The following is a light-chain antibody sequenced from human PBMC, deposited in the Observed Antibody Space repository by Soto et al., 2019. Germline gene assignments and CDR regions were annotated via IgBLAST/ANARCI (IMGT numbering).Light chain of an antibody. V-gene: IGKV3-15*01. CDR3: QQYNIWPLWT. J-gene: IGKJ1*01. CDR2: AAS. Sequence: EMVMTQSPSTLSVSPGYRSTLSCRASESVTSSLAWYQQKPGQPPRLLIYAASTRATDVPARFSGGGSETEFTLTISSLQSEDFAVYFCQQYNIWPLWTFGQGTKVDIK. CDR1: ESVTSS.